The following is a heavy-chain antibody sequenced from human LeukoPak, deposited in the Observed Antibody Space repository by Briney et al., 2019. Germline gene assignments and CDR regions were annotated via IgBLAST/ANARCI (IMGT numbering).Heavy chain of an antibody. J-gene: IGHJ5*02. CDR2: IYYSGST. V-gene: IGHV4-39*07. CDR1: GGSISSSSYY. D-gene: IGHD3-9*01. CDR3: ARRGSIRYFDWLFFKYWFDP. Sequence: SETLSLTCTVSGGSISSSSYYWGWIRQPPGKGLEWIGSIYYSGSTYYNPSLKSRVTISVDTSKNQFSLKLSSVTAADTAVYYCARRGSIRYFDWLFFKYWFDPWGQGTLVTVSS.